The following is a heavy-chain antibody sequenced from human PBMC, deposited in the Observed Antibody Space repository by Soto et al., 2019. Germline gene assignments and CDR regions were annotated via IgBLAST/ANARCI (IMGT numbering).Heavy chain of an antibody. J-gene: IGHJ4*02. CDR3: ARREIQGAIDY. V-gene: IGHV4-28*01. CDR1: GYSISSSNW. D-gene: IGHD1-26*01. Sequence: QVQLQESGPGLVKPSDTLSLTCAVSGYSISSSNWWGWIRQPPGKGLEWIGYIYYSGTTYYNPSLKSRVTMSVDTSKNQFSLKLTSVRAVDPAVYYSARREIQGAIDYWRQGTLVSVSS. CDR2: IYYSGTT.